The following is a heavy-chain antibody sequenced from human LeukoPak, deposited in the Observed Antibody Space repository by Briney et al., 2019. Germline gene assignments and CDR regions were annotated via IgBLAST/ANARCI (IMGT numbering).Heavy chain of an antibody. J-gene: IGHJ4*02. V-gene: IGHV4-59*08. CDR3: ARQEPFIVVVPAAIDY. CDR1: GGSISSYY. Sequence: PSETLSLTCTVSGGSISSYYWSWIRQPPGKGLEWIGYIYYSGSTNYNPSLKSRVTISVDTSKNQFSLKLSSVTAADTAVYYCARQEPFIVVVPAAIDYWGQGTLVTVSS. CDR2: IYYSGST. D-gene: IGHD2-2*01.